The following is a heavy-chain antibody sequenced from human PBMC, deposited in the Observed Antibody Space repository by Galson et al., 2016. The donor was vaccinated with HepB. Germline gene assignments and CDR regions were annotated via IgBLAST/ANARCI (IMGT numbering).Heavy chain of an antibody. D-gene: IGHD3-9*01. CDR3: AIHYDILTGWFDP. Sequence: TLSLTCTVSGGSVSSGEHYWSWIRQPPGKGPEWIGYIYNSGSTGYNPSLESRVSISVDTSKNQFSLKLSSVTAADTAVYYCAIHYDILTGWFDPWGQGTLVTVSS. V-gene: IGHV4-30-4*01. J-gene: IGHJ5*02. CDR1: GGSVSSGEHY. CDR2: IYNSGST.